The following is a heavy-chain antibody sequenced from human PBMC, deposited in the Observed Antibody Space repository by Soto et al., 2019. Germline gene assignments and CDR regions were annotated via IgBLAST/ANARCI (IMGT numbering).Heavy chain of an antibody. CDR1: GFTFSSYS. CDR3: ARDQDIVVVVAAPRNHYGMDV. J-gene: IGHJ6*02. Sequence: EVQLVESGGGLVKPGGSLRLSCAASGFTFSSYSMNWVRQAPGKGLEWVSSISSSSSYIYYADSVKGRFTISRDNAKNSLYLQMNSLRAEDTAVYYCARDQDIVVVVAAPRNHYGMDVWGQGTTVTVSS. V-gene: IGHV3-21*01. CDR2: ISSSSSYI. D-gene: IGHD2-15*01.